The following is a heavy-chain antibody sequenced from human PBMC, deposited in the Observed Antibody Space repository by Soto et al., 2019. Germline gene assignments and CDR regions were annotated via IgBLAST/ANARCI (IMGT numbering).Heavy chain of an antibody. J-gene: IGHJ6*02. CDR3: AKDFNFWSGSKGIDV. CDR1: GFSFSAYG. Sequence: GGSLRLSCEVSGFSFSAYGMNWVRQAPGKGLEWGSVIYRGGSTYYADSVKGRFTISRDNSKNTLYLQMNSLRAEDTAVYYCAKDFNFWSGSKGIDVWGQGTTVTVSS. D-gene: IGHD3-3*01. V-gene: IGHV3-53*01. CDR2: IYRGGST.